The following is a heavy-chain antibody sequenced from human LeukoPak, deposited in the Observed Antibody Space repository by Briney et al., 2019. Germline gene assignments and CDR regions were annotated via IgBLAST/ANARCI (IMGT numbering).Heavy chain of an antibody. CDR1: VYTFTGYY. Sequence: ASVNVSCKSSVYTFTGYYMHWVPQAPGQGREWMGGNNPNSGGTNYAQKLQGRDTITRHTPIRPVHRARSRRRSYHTAVYYCGRGVGGGWFGELANDYWGQGTLVTVSS. D-gene: IGHD3-10*01. CDR3: GRGVGGGWFGELANDY. CDR2: NNPNSGGT. V-gene: IGHV1-2*02. J-gene: IGHJ4*02.